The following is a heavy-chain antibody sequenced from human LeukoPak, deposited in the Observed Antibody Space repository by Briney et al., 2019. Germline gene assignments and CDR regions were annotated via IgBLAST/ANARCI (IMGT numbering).Heavy chain of an antibody. CDR1: GGTFSSYA. J-gene: IGHJ4*02. V-gene: IGHV1-69*13. Sequence: VASVKVSCKASGGTFSSYAISWVRQAPGQGLEWMGGIIPIFGTANYAQKFQGRVTITADESTSTAYMELSSLRSEDTAVYYCARVNYDSSGPIGGMDYWGQGTLVTVSS. D-gene: IGHD3-22*01. CDR3: ARVNYDSSGPIGGMDY. CDR2: IIPIFGTA.